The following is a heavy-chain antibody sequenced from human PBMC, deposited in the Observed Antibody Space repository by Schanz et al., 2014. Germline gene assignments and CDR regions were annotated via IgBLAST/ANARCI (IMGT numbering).Heavy chain of an antibody. Sequence: QVQLVQSGAEVKKPGVSVKVSCKASGYTFTTYYMHWVRQAPGQGLEWMGIINPSGGSTSYAQKFQGRVTMTRDTSTSTVYMELSSLRSEDTAVYYCARDGEAAAGCDYWGQGTLVTVSS. D-gene: IGHD6-13*01. J-gene: IGHJ4*02. CDR1: GYTFTTYY. V-gene: IGHV1-46*03. CDR2: INPSGGST. CDR3: ARDGEAAAGCDY.